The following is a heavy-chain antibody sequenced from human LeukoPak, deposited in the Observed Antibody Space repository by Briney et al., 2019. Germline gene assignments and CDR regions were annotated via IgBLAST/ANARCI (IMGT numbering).Heavy chain of an antibody. CDR1: RYTFTSYG. V-gene: IGHV1-18*01. CDR3: ARGLLSSTRRNNWFDP. CDR2: ISAYNGNT. J-gene: IGHJ5*02. D-gene: IGHD2-2*01. Sequence: ASVKDSCKASRYTFTSYGISCVPHAPGQGLEWMGWISAYNGNTNYAQKLKGRVTMTTDTSTSTAYMEMRSMRSDDTAVYYCARGLLSSTRRNNWFDPWGQGTLVTVSS.